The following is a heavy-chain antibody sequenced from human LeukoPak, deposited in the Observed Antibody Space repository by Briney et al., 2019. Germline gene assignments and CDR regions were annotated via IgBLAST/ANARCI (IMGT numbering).Heavy chain of an antibody. D-gene: IGHD2-2*01. CDR1: GFTFSSYS. J-gene: IGHJ4*02. CDR3: AREVAHSSTSLDY. Sequence: GGSLRLSCAASGFTFSSYSMNWVRQAPGEGLDGFSSISSSSSYIYYADSVKGRFTISRDNAKNSLYLQMNSLRAEDTAVYYCAREVAHSSTSLDYWGQGTLVTVSS. V-gene: IGHV3-21*01. CDR2: ISSSSSYI.